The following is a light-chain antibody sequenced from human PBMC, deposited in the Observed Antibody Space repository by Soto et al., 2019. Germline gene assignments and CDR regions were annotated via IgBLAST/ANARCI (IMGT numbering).Light chain of an antibody. CDR1: QTISSW. V-gene: IGKV1-5*03. Sequence: DIQMTQSPSTLSAFVGDRVTITCRASQTISSWLAWYQQKPGKAPNLLIYKASSLESGVPSRFSGIGSGTEFTLTISSLQPDDFATYYCQQYHSSPVTFGGGTKVEIK. CDR3: QQYHSSPVT. CDR2: KAS. J-gene: IGKJ4*01.